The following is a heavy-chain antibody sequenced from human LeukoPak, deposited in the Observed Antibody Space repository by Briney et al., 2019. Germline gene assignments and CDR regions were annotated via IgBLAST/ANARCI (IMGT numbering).Heavy chain of an antibody. CDR1: GGSISSYY. CDR3: ARDNMAVGSYDTSSDYYYYGMDV. J-gene: IGHJ6*02. D-gene: IGHD1-26*01. V-gene: IGHV4-59*01. Sequence: SETLSLTCTVSGGSISSYYWSWIRQPPGKGLEWIGDIYYSGSTNYNPSLKSRVTISVDTSKNQFSLKLSSVTAADTAVYYCARDNMAVGSYDTSSDYYYYGMDVWGQGTTVTVSS. CDR2: IYYSGST.